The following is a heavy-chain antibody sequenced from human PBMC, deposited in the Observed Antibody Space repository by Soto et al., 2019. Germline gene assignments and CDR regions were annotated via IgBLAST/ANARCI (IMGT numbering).Heavy chain of an antibody. V-gene: IGHV3-74*03. J-gene: IGHJ6*02. Sequence: EVQLVESGGGLVQPGGSLRLSCAASGFTFSNYWMYWVRQAPGKGLVWVARVNNDGTDTTHADSVKGRFTISRDNAENTLYRQMNSLRAEDTAVYYCARGVLQHALAVWGQGSTVTVSS. CDR2: VNNDGTDT. CDR1: GFTFSNYW. CDR3: ARGVLQHALAV. D-gene: IGHD6-13*01.